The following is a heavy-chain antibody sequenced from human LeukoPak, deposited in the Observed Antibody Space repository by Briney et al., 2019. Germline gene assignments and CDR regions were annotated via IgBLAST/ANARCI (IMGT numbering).Heavy chain of an antibody. V-gene: IGHV3-48*02. J-gene: IGHJ4*02. CDR3: ARAAGGSYSTFDC. D-gene: IGHD1-26*01. Sequence: GGSLRLSCAASGFTFSSYSMNWVRQAPGKGLEWLSFISSTSTTIFYADSVEGRFTISRDNAKNSLYLQMNSPRDEDTSVYYCARAAGGSYSTFDCWGQGTLVTVSS. CDR2: ISSTSTTI. CDR1: GFTFSSYS.